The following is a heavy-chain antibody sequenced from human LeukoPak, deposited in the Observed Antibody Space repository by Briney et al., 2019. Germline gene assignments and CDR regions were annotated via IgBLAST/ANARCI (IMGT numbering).Heavy chain of an antibody. D-gene: IGHD6-6*01. Sequence: PSETLSLTCSVSGGSFSDYYWNWIRQSPGKGLEWIGYIYPSGSTDYNPSLKSRVTISVDTSKNQFSLKLSSVTAADTAVYYCARVPYSSSSLYYYYYMDVWGKGTTVTVSS. V-gene: IGHV4-59*01. CDR1: GGSFSDYY. J-gene: IGHJ6*03. CDR3: ARVPYSSSSLYYYYYMDV. CDR2: IYPSGST.